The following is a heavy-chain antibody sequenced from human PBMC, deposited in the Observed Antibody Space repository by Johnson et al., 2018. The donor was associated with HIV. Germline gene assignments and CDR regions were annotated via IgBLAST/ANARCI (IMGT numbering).Heavy chain of an antibody. J-gene: IGHJ3*02. Sequence: QVQLVESGGGVVQPGRSLRLSCAASGFTFSSYAMHWVRQAPGKGLAWVAVISYDGSNKYYADSVKGRFTISRDNSKNTLSLQRNSLRAEDTAVYYCARDGVAGTSGDIWGQGTMVTVSS. CDR2: ISYDGSNK. CDR3: ARDGVAGTSGDI. CDR1: GFTFSSYA. D-gene: IGHD6-19*01. V-gene: IGHV3-30-3*01.